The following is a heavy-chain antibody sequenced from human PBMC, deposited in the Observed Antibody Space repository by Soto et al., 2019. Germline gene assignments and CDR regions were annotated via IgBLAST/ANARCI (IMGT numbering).Heavy chain of an antibody. V-gene: IGHV4-34*12. D-gene: IGHD3-10*02. CDR2: LIHGGST. Sequence: SETLSLTCAIYNSSLGAFHWTGIRQPPGKGLEWIGELIHGGSTNYNPSLKSRVTFSLNTSKIQFSLHVMSVTAADTAVYCGARSPLSYDYVRHTWREVGDSFDVWGRGTSVTVSS. CDR1: NSSLGAFH. CDR3: ARSPLSYDYVRHTWREVGDSFDV. J-gene: IGHJ3*01.